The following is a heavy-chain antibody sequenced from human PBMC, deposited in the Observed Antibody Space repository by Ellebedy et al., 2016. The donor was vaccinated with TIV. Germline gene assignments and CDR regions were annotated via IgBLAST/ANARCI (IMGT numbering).Heavy chain of an antibody. J-gene: IGHJ4*02. Sequence: GESLKISCEASGFTFSNHAMSWVRQAPGKGLEWVSAIRGSGGSTYYADSVKGRFTISRDNSKNTVYLQMNSLRADDTAVYYCVTWGQSYGRWGQGSLVTISS. CDR1: GFTFSNHA. CDR2: IRGSGGST. D-gene: IGHD3-16*01. CDR3: VTWGQSYGR. V-gene: IGHV3-23*01.